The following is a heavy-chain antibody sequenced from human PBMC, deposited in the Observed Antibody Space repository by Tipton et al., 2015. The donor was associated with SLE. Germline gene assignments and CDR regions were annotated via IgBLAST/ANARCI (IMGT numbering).Heavy chain of an antibody. D-gene: IGHD6-13*01. CDR2: INHSGST. J-gene: IGHJ4*02. CDR3: ARAIAAAAVDY. V-gene: IGHV4-34*01. Sequence: TLSLTCAVYGGSFSGYYWSWIRQPPGKGLEWIGEINHSGSTNYNPSLKSRVTISVDTSKNQFSLKLSSVTAADTAVYYCARAIAAAAVDYWGQGTLVTVSS. CDR1: GGSFSGYY.